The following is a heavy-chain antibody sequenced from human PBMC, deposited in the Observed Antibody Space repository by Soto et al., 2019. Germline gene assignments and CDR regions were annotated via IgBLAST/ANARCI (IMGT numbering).Heavy chain of an antibody. V-gene: IGHV1-2*02. Sequence: QVQLVQSGAEVKKPGSSVKVSCKASGGTFSSYAISWVRQAPGQGLEWMGWINPNSGGTNYAQKFQGRVTMTRDTSVSTAYMELSRLRSDDTAVYYCAREKVATISRWFDPWGQGTLVTVSS. D-gene: IGHD5-12*01. J-gene: IGHJ5*02. CDR2: INPNSGGT. CDR3: AREKVATISRWFDP. CDR1: GGTFSSYA.